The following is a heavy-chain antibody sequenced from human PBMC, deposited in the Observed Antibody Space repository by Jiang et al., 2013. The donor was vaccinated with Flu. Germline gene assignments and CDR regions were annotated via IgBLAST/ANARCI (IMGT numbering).Heavy chain of an antibody. J-gene: IGHJ4*02. V-gene: IGHV3-30-3*01. CDR1: GFTFSSYA. CDR2: ISYDGSNK. D-gene: IGHD3-22*01. CDR3: ARDAGPMIVRLGGFDY. Sequence: LVESGGGVVQPGRSLRLSCAASGFTFSSYAMHWVRQAPGKGLEWVAVISYDGSNKYYADSVKGRFTISRDNSKNTLYLQMNSLRAEDTAVYYCARDAGPMIVRLGGFDYWGQGTLVTVSS.